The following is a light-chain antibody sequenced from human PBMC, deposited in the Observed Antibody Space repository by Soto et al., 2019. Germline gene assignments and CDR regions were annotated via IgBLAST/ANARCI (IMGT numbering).Light chain of an antibody. CDR1: SSDIETYNF. Sequence: QSALTQPASVSGSPGQSITISCTGTSSDIETYNFVSWYQQHPGKAPKLMIYEGSKRPSGASNRFSGSKSGNTASLTISGLQAEDEADYYCCSYAGTTTYVLFGGGTKVTVL. CDR3: CSYAGTTTYVL. J-gene: IGLJ2*01. CDR2: EGS. V-gene: IGLV2-23*01.